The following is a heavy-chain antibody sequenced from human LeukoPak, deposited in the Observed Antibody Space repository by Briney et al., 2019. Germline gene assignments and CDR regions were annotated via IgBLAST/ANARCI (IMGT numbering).Heavy chain of an antibody. D-gene: IGHD2-15*01. CDR2: ISDTGNT. J-gene: IGHJ4*02. CDR3: AKAPVTTCRGAFCYPFDY. V-gene: IGHV3-23*01. Sequence: VGSLRLSCAASGFILSSYAMSWVRQAPGKGLECASAISDTGNTYHADSVKGRFTISRDSSKNTLFLQMNRLRPEDAAVYYCAKAPVTTCRGAFCYPFDYWGLGTLVTVSS. CDR1: GFILSSYA.